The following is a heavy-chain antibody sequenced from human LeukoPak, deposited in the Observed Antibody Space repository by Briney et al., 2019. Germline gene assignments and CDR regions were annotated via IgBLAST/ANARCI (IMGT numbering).Heavy chain of an antibody. CDR3: ARDREGYYGSGTYEYYFDY. D-gene: IGHD3-10*01. CDR2: ISAYSGNT. CDR1: GYTFTSYG. Sequence: ASVRVSCKASGYTFTSYGITWVRQAPGQGLEWMGWISAYSGNTNYAQKLQGRVTMTTDTSTSTAYIELRSLRSDDTAVYYCARDREGYYGSGTYEYYFDYWGQGTLVTVSS. V-gene: IGHV1-18*01. J-gene: IGHJ4*02.